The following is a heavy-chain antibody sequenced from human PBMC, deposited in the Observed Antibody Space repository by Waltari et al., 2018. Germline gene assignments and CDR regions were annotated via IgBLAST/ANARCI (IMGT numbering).Heavy chain of an antibody. J-gene: IGHJ6*03. CDR3: ARLFNHYIDV. V-gene: IGHV4-39*01. CDR1: GGSISTNNFY. CDR2: IHYTGNP. Sequence: QLQLQESGPGLVKYSETLSLICSVSGGSISTNNFYWGWIRQTPGKGLEWIGSIHYTGNPYYNPPLKHRGNTAVDSSKNAFSLRLRSVTASDTAVDDCARLFNHYIDVWGRGTAVTVSS.